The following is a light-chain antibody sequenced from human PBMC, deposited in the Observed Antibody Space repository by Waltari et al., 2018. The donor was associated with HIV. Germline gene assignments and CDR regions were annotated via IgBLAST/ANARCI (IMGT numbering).Light chain of an antibody. CDR3: QAWDNKTGV. CDR2: QDT. Sequence: SYDLIQPPSVSVSPGQTATITCSGDKWGDNFASWYQQRAGQSPVLVIYQDTKRPSGIPERFSGSNSGNTATLTINGTQPMDEADYYCQAWDNKTGVFGPGTKVTVV. V-gene: IGLV3-1*01. J-gene: IGLJ1*01. CDR1: KWGDNF.